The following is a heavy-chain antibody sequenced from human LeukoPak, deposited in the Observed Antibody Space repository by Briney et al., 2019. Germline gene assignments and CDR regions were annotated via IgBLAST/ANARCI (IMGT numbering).Heavy chain of an antibody. CDR2: ISSSSYI. J-gene: IGHJ3*02. CDR3: AREVGATTCAFDI. Sequence: AGGSLRLSCAASGFTLSSYSMNWVRQAPGKGLEWVSSISSSSYIYYADSVKGRFTISRDNAKNSLYLQMNSLRAEDTAVYYCAREVGATTCAFDIWGQGTMVTVSS. CDR1: GFTLSSYS. D-gene: IGHD1-26*01. V-gene: IGHV3-21*04.